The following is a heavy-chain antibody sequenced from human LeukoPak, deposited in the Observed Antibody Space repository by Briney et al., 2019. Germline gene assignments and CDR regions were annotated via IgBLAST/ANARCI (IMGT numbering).Heavy chain of an antibody. CDR2: MNPNSGNT. J-gene: IGHJ4*02. CDR1: GYTFTSYD. D-gene: IGHD6-19*01. V-gene: IGHV1-8*01. CDR3: ARVGGAIAVAPAGY. Sequence: ASVKVSCKASGYTFTSYDINWVRQATGQGLEWMGWMNPNSGNTGYAQKFQGRVTMTRNTSISTAYMELSSLRSEDTAVYYCARVGGAIAVAPAGYWGRGTLVTVSS.